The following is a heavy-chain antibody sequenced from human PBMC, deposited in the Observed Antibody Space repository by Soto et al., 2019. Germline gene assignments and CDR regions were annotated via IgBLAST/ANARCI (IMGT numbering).Heavy chain of an antibody. CDR2: INHSGST. V-gene: IGHV4-34*01. D-gene: IGHD2-15*01. CDR1: GGSFSGYY. CDR3: ARGAICSGGSCYYYFDY. J-gene: IGHJ4*02. Sequence: SETLSLTCAVYGGSFSGYYWSWIRPPPGKGLEWIGEINHSGSTNYNPSLKSRVTISVDTSKNQFSLKLSSVTAADTAVYYCARGAICSGGSCYYYFDYWGQGTLVTVSS.